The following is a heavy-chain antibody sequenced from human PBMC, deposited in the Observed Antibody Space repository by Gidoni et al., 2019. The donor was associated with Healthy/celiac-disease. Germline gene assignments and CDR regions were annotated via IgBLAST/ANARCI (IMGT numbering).Heavy chain of an antibody. CDR1: GFTFSSYA. CDR3: AKVLIYGSGSYYQMGGAFDI. J-gene: IGHJ3*02. D-gene: IGHD3-10*01. Sequence: EVQLLESGGGLVQPGGSLRLSCAASGFTFSSYAMSWVRPAAGKGLEWFSAISGSGGSTYYADSVKGRFTISRDNSKNTLYLQMNSLRAEDTAVYYCAKVLIYGSGSYYQMGGAFDIWGQGTMVTVSS. V-gene: IGHV3-23*01. CDR2: ISGSGGST.